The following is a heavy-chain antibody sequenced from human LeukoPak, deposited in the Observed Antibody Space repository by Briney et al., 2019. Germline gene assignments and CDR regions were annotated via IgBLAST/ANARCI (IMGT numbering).Heavy chain of an antibody. Sequence: ASVKVSCKASGGTFSSYAINWVRQAPGQGLEWMGWISAYNGNTDYAQKFQGRVTMTTDTSTSTAYMELRSLTSDDTAVYYCARDPLRSTWSTYYNALDVWGQGTTVTVSS. CDR2: ISAYNGNT. CDR1: GGTFSSYA. J-gene: IGHJ6*02. D-gene: IGHD6-13*01. CDR3: ARDPLRSTWSTYYNALDV. V-gene: IGHV1-18*01.